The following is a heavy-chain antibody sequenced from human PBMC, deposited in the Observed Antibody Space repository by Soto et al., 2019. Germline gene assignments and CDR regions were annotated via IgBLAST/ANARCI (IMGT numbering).Heavy chain of an antibody. Sequence: QVQLVQSGAEVKKPGASVKVSCKASGYTFTSYGISWVRQAPGQGLEWMGWISAYNGNTNYAQKLQGRFTMTTDTATSTAYMELRSLRSDDTAVYYCARDRGTTVTPWDYYYYGMDVWGQGTTVTVSS. J-gene: IGHJ6*02. CDR2: ISAYNGNT. D-gene: IGHD4-17*01. CDR3: ARDRGTTVTPWDYYYYGMDV. CDR1: GYTFTSYG. V-gene: IGHV1-18*01.